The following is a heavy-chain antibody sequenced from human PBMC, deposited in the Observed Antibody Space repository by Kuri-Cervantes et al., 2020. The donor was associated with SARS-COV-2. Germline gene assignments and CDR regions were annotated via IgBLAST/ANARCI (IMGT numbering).Heavy chain of an antibody. CDR3: ARDQGSDYGDYDGLDY. J-gene: IGHJ4*02. CDR1: GFTFSSYG. V-gene: IGHV3-30*03. Sequence: GGSLRLSCAASGFTFSSYGMHWVRQAPGKGLEWVAVISYDGSNKYYADSVKGRFTISRDNSKNTLYLQMNSLRAEDTAVYYCARDQGSDYGDYDGLDYWGQGTLVTVSS. D-gene: IGHD4-17*01. CDR2: ISYDGSNK.